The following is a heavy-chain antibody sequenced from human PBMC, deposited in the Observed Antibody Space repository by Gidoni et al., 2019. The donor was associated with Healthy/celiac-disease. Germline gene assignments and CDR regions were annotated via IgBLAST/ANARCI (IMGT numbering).Heavy chain of an antibody. J-gene: IGHJ6*02. CDR2: ISYDGSNK. CDR3: ARQYSSSWFYYGMDV. CDR1: GFSLSSYA. D-gene: IGHD6-13*01. Sequence: QVQRVESGGGGVQRGRSRRLSCAASGFSLSSYALHWVRQAPGKGLDWVAVISYDGSNKSYADSVKGRFTISRDNSKNTLYLQMNSLRAEATAVYYCARQYSSSWFYYGMDVWGQGTTVTVSS. V-gene: IGHV3-30-3*01.